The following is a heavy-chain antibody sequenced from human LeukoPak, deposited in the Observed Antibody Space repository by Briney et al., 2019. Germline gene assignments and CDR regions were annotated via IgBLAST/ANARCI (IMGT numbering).Heavy chain of an antibody. CDR1: GGSISSGLYY. V-gene: IGHV4-61*02. CDR3: ARAITMVRGVKRNDY. D-gene: IGHD3-10*01. J-gene: IGHJ4*02. CDR2: IYTSGST. Sequence: SETLSLTCTVSGGSISSGLYYWSWIRQPAGKGLEGIGRIYTSGSTNYNPSLKSRVTISVDTSKNQFSLKLTSVTAADTAVYYCARAITMVRGVKRNDYWGQGTLVTVSS.